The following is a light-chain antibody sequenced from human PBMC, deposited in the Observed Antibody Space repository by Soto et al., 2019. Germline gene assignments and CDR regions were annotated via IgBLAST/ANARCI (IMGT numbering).Light chain of an antibody. V-gene: IGKV2-30*01. Sequence: EVVMTQSPLSLPVTLGQPASISCRSSQSREYSDGQTYFNWFHQRPGQSPRRLIYKVSNRHSGVTDRLSGGGSGTDLPLKISSVEVEDVGVYCCMQAARCPYTFGQGTKLEIK. J-gene: IGKJ2*01. CDR1: QSREYSDGQTY. CDR3: MQAARCPYT. CDR2: KVS.